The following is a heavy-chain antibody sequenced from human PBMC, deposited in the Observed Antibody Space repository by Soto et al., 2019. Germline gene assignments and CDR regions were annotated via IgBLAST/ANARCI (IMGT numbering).Heavy chain of an antibody. CDR2: ISGSGGST. CDR1: GFTFSSYA. V-gene: IGHV3-23*01. J-gene: IGHJ6*03. CDR3: AKVGPTGTTWYYYYYMDV. Sequence: GGSLRLSCAASGFTFSSYAMSWVRQAPGKGLEWVSAISGSGGSTYYADSVKGRFTISRDNSKNTLYLQMNSLRAEDTAVYYCAKVGPTGTTWYYYYYMDVWGKGTTVTVSS. D-gene: IGHD1-7*01.